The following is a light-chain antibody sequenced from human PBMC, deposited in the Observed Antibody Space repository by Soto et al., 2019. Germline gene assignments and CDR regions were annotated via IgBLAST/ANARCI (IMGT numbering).Light chain of an antibody. Sequence: NFLLTQPHSVSESPGKTVTISCTRSSGSIASNYVQWYQQRPGSAPTPVIYEDNKRPSGVPDRFSGPIDSSSTSASLTLSGLKSEDGADYYCHSNDPRVWVFGGGTKLTVL. CDR1: SGSIASNY. CDR2: EDN. V-gene: IGLV6-57*03. CDR3: HSNDPRVWV. J-gene: IGLJ3*02.